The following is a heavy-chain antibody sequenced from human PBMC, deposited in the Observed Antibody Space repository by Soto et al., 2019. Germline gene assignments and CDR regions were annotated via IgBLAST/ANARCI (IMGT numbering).Heavy chain of an antibody. CDR1: GGSFSGYY. V-gene: IGHV4-34*01. Sequence: SETLSLTCAVYGGSFSGYYWSWIRQPPGKGLEWIGEINHSGSTNYNPSLKSRVTISVDTSKNQFSLNLTSVTAADTAVYYCARVYTTGHLDYWGQGTLVTVSS. D-gene: IGHD3-9*01. J-gene: IGHJ4*02. CDR3: ARVYTTGHLDY. CDR2: INHSGST.